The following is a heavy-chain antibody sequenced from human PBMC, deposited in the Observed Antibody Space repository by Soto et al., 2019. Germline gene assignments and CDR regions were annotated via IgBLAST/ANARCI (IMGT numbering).Heavy chain of an antibody. J-gene: IGHJ6*02. CDR2: IKQDGSEK. CDR3: ARAPDHSSGWFDYYYYYGMDV. Sequence: VGSLRLSCAASGFTFSSYWMSWVRQAPGKGLEWVANIKQDGSEKYYVDSVKGRFTISRDNAKNSLYLQMNSLRAEDTAVYYCARAPDHSSGWFDYYYYYGMDVWGQGTTVTVSS. CDR1: GFTFSSYW. V-gene: IGHV3-7*01. D-gene: IGHD6-19*01.